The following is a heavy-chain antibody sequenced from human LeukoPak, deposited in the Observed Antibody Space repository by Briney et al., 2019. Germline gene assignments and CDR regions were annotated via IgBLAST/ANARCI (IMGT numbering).Heavy chain of an antibody. J-gene: IGHJ6*02. Sequence: SETLSLTCTVSGGSISSSSYYWGWIRQPPGKGLEWIGSIYYSGSTYYNPPLKSRVTISVDTSKNQFSLKLSSVTAADTAVYYCASPGSLRYFDWFSPWTYYYGMDVWGQGTTVTVSS. CDR1: GGSISSSSYY. V-gene: IGHV4-39*01. CDR3: ASPGSLRYFDWFSPWTYYYGMDV. D-gene: IGHD3-9*01. CDR2: IYYSGST.